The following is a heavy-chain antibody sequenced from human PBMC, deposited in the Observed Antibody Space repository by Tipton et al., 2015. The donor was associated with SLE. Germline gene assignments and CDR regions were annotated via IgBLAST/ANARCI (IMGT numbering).Heavy chain of an antibody. CDR1: GFTFSSYG. J-gene: IGHJ3*02. D-gene: IGHD3-3*01. CDR3: ARKKVLRFLEWLPRDAFDI. V-gene: IGHV3-33*08. Sequence: QLVQSGGGLVQPGRSLRLSCAASGFTFSSYGMHWVRQAPGKGLEWVAFIRYDGSNKYYADSVKGRFTISRDNSKNTLYLQMNSLRAEDTAVYYCARKKVLRFLEWLPRDAFDIWGQGTMVTVSS. CDR2: IRYDGSNK.